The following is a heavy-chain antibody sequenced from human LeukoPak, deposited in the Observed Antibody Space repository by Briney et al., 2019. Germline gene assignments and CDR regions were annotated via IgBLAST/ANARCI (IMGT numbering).Heavy chain of an antibody. Sequence: HPGGSLRLSCAASGFTFSSYPLHWVRQTPGRGLEWVTLISYDGSKIYYADSVKGRFTISRDNSMNTLYLQMNSLRAEDTAVYYCARDLEDCSGGSCYSWFDPWGQGTLVTVSS. CDR2: ISYDGSKI. CDR1: GFTFSSYP. J-gene: IGHJ5*02. D-gene: IGHD2-15*01. CDR3: ARDLEDCSGGSCYSWFDP. V-gene: IGHV3-30-3*01.